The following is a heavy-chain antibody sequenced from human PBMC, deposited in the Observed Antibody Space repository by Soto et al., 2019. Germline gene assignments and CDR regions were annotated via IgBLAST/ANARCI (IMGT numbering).Heavy chain of an antibody. D-gene: IGHD1-26*01. CDR3: ASSSGSYIILDYYFDY. J-gene: IGHJ4*02. CDR1: GFTFSSYA. V-gene: IGHV3-30-3*01. CDR2: ISYDGSNK. Sequence: TGGSLRLSCAASGFTFSSYAMHWVRQAPGKGLEWVAVISYDGSNKYYADSVKGRFTISRDNSKNTLYLQMNSLRAEDTAVYYCASSSGSYIILDYYFDYWGQGTLVTVSS.